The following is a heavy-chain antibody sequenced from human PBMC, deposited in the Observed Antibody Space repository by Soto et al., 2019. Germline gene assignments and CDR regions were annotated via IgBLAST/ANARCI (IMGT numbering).Heavy chain of an antibody. D-gene: IGHD2-21*01. V-gene: IGHV3-74*01. Sequence: PVGSLRLSCAASGFTFSSYWMHWVRQVPGKGLVWVSRINSAGSSTYYADPVKGRVTISRDNAKNTLYLQVDSLTAEDTAVYFCVGGASCANYFDAWGQGTMVTVPS. CDR3: VGGASCANYFDA. J-gene: IGHJ4*02. CDR2: INSAGSST. CDR1: GFTFSSYW.